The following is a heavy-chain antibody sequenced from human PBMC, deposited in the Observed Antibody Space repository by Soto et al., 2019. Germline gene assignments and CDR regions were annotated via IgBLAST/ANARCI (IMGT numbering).Heavy chain of an antibody. CDR2: ISYSGST. Sequence: QVQLQESGPGLVKPSETLSLTCTVSGGSISSFDWNWIRQSPGKGLEWIGYISYSGSTNYNPSLKRRVTISVDTSTNQFSLRLSSVTAADTAVYSCARQDTSGYAFDYWGQGTLVTVSS. D-gene: IGHD3-22*01. V-gene: IGHV4-59*08. CDR1: GGSISSFD. CDR3: ARQDTSGYAFDY. J-gene: IGHJ4*02.